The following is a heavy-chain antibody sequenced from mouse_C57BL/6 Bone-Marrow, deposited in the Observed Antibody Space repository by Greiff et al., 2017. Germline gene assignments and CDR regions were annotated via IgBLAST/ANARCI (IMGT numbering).Heavy chain of an antibody. CDR3: ARHYYGSREAY. CDR2: ISSGGSYT. Sequence: EVHLVESGGDLVKPGGSLKLSCAASGFTFSSYGMSWVRQTPDKRLEWVATISSGGSYTYYPDSVKGRFTISRDNAKNTLYLQMSSLKSEDTAMYYCARHYYGSREAYWGQGTLVTVSA. J-gene: IGHJ3*01. CDR1: GFTFSSYG. D-gene: IGHD1-1*01. V-gene: IGHV5-6*01.